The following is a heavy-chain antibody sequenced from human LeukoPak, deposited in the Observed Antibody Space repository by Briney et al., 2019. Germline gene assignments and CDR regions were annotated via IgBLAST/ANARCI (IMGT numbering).Heavy chain of an antibody. Sequence: SETLXLTCTVSGYSISSGYYWGWIRQPPGKGLEWIGSIYHSGSTYYNPSLKSRVTISVDTSKNQFSLKLSSVTAADTAVYYCASLNGYNTPWGQGTLVTVSS. CDR1: GYSISSGYY. CDR2: IYHSGST. D-gene: IGHD5-24*01. CDR3: ASLNGYNTP. V-gene: IGHV4-38-2*02. J-gene: IGHJ4*02.